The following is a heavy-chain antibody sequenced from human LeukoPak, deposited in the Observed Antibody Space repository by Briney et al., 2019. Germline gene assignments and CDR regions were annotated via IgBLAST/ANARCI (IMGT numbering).Heavy chain of an antibody. CDR2: IYYSGST. CDR3: ARAESQDSSGYYFSRTPSVYFDY. J-gene: IGHJ4*02. V-gene: IGHV4-59*01. D-gene: IGHD3-22*01. CDR1: GGSISSYY. Sequence: PSETLSLTCTVSGGSISSYYWSWIRQPPGKGLEWIGYIYYSGSTNYNPSVKSRVTISVDTSKNQFSLKLSSVTAADTAVYYCARAESQDSSGYYFSRTPSVYFDYWGQGTLVTVSS.